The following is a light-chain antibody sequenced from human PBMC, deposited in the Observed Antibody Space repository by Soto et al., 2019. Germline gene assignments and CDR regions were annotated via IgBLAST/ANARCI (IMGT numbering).Light chain of an antibody. CDR2: GAS. V-gene: IGKV3-20*01. CDR3: QQYGFSPIS. J-gene: IGKJ5*01. Sequence: ERGTTQSPATLSVCPGGRVSRSRRASQSISSNLAWYQQKPGQAPRLLIYGASSRATGIPDRFSGSGSGPEYTLTITRLEPEDFAVYSCQQYGFSPISFGQGTRLEIK. CDR1: QSISSN.